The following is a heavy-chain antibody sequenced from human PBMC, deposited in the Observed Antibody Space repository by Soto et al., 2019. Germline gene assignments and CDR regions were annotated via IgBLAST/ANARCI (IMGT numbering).Heavy chain of an antibody. CDR3: ARKHSLYYIRGGLDP. Sequence: QVQLVQSGAEVKKPGASVKVSSKASGYPFSDNQIHWLRRAPGQGLDRMGRINPKSDDTNYAQKFQGRVTMTRNTPIDTATLELTGLTCGDTASYDCARKHSLYYIRGGLDPWGQGTLVTVSS. J-gene: IGHJ5*02. D-gene: IGHD3-22*01. V-gene: IGHV1-2*02. CDR1: GYPFSDNQ. CDR2: INPKSDDT.